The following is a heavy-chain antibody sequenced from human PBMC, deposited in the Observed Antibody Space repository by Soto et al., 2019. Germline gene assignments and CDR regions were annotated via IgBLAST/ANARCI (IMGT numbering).Heavy chain of an antibody. CDR2: MSHIGGT. CDR1: GGSVNSGNDY. CDR3: ARVERGTATTVVDAFDI. V-gene: IGHV4-34*01. D-gene: IGHD1-1*01. Sequence: QVQLQQWGAGLLKPSETLSLTCAVYGGSVNSGNDYWSWIRQPPGKGLKWIGEMSHIGGTHFNPSLKSRVTISVDTSKNQFSLKMSSVTAADTALYYCARVERGTATTVVDAFDIWGPGTLVTVSS. J-gene: IGHJ3*02.